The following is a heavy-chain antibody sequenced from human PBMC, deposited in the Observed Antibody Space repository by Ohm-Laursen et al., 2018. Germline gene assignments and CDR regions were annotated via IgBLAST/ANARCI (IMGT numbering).Heavy chain of an antibody. CDR3: VRGGLTFADY. CDR1: GFSFSTYW. Sequence: SLRLSCSASGFSFSTYWMSWARQAPGKGLECVAHIKPDGRESHYVDSVKGRFTISRDNAKNSLTLQMNSLRAEDTAVYYCVRGGLTFADYWGQGTLVTVSS. J-gene: IGHJ4*02. D-gene: IGHD3/OR15-3a*01. V-gene: IGHV3-7*01. CDR2: IKPDGRES.